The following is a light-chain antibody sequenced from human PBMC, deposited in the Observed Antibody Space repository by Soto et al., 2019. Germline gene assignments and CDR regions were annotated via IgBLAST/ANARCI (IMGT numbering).Light chain of an antibody. CDR3: QHYNTYPYT. Sequence: IQMTQSPSTLSASVGDRVTITCRASQSISSWLAWYQQKPGKAPKLLIFDASSLQSGAPSRFSGSGSGTEFTLTISRLQPDDFATYYCQHYNTYPYTFGQGTRLEIK. V-gene: IGKV1-5*01. CDR1: QSISSW. J-gene: IGKJ2*01. CDR2: DAS.